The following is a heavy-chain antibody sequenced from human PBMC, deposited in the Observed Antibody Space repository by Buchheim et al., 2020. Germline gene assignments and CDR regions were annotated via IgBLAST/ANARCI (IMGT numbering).Heavy chain of an antibody. V-gene: IGHV3-23*01. J-gene: IGHJ6*02. CDR3: ATLENWNYVYYYYGMDV. Sequence: EVQLLESGGGLVQPGGSLRLSCAASGFTFSSYAMSWVRQAPGKGLEWVSAISSSGGSIYYADSVKGRFTISRDNSKNTLYLQMNSLRAEDTAVYYCATLENWNYVYYYYGMDVWGQGTT. CDR2: ISSSGGSI. D-gene: IGHD1-7*01. CDR1: GFTFSSYA.